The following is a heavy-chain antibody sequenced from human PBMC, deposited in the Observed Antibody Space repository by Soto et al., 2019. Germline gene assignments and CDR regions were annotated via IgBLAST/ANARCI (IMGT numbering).Heavy chain of an antibody. J-gene: IGHJ4*02. CDR1: GFTFSSYA. D-gene: IGHD3-16*02. Sequence: GGSLRLSCAASGFTFSSYAMHWVRQAPGKGLEYVSAISSNGGSTYYANSVKGRFTISRDNSKNTLYLQMGSLRAEDMAVYYCARQSSNSMITFGGVIAFFDYWGQGTLVTVSS. CDR2: ISSNGGST. V-gene: IGHV3-64*01. CDR3: ARQSSNSMITFGGVIAFFDY.